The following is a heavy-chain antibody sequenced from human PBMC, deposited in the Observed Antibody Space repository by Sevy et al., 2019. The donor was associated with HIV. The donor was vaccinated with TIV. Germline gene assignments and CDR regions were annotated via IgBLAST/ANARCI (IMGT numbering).Heavy chain of an antibody. CDR1: DGSISSGGYY. D-gene: IGHD5-18*01. J-gene: IGHJ3*02. V-gene: IGHV4-31*03. CDR3: ARSSQGGYSYGYGAFDI. CDR2: IYYSGST. Sequence: SETLSLTCTVSDGSISSGGYYWSWIRQHPGKGLEWIGYIYYSGSTYYNPSLKSRVTISVDTSKNQFSLKLSSVTAADTAVYYCARSSQGGYSYGYGAFDIWGQGTMVTVSS.